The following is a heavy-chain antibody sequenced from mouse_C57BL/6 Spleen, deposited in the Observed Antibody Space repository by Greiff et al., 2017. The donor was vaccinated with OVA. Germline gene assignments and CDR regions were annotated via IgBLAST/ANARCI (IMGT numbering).Heavy chain of an antibody. CDR2: ISYDGSN. CDR3: ATFYDYGGAMDY. J-gene: IGHJ4*01. V-gene: IGHV3-6*01. D-gene: IGHD2-4*01. Sequence: QLQQSGPGLVKPSQSLSLTCSVTGYSITSGYYWNWIRQFPGNKLEWMGYISYDGSNNYNPSLKNRISITRDTSKNQFFLKLNSVTTEDTATYYCATFYDYGGAMDYWGQGTSVTVSS. CDR1: GYSITSGYY.